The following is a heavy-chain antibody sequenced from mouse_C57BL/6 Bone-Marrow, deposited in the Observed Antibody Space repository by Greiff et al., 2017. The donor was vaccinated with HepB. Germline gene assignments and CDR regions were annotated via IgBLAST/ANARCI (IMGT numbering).Heavy chain of an antibody. D-gene: IGHD1-1*01. CDR1: GYTFTSYW. CDR3: ARRRGSSLYAMDY. CDR2: IYPGSGST. Sequence: VQLQQPGAELVKPGASVKMSCKASGYTFTSYWITWVKQRPGQGLEWIGDIYPGSGSTNYNEKFKSKATLTVDTSSSTAYMQLSSLTSEDFAVYYCARRRGSSLYAMDYWGQGTSVTVSS. J-gene: IGHJ4*01. V-gene: IGHV1-55*01.